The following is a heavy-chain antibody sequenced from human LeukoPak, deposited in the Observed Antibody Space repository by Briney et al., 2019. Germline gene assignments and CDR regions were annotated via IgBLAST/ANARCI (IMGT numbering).Heavy chain of an antibody. Sequence: GGSLRLSCAASGFTFSSYWMHWVRQAPEKGLVWVSRINSDGSSTSYADSVKGRFTISRDNAKNTLYLQMNSLRAEDTAVYYCAKGLIAAAGTIDYWGQGTLVTVSS. V-gene: IGHV3-74*01. CDR3: AKGLIAAAGTIDY. CDR1: GFTFSSYW. J-gene: IGHJ4*02. D-gene: IGHD6-13*01. CDR2: INSDGSST.